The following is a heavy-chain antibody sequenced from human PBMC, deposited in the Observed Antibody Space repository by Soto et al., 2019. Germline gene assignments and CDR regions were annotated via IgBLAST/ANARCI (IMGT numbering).Heavy chain of an antibody. Sequence: ASVKVSCKACGYTFTSYYMHCVRQAPGQGLEWMGIINPSGGSTSYAQKFQGRVTMTRDTSTSTVYLELSSLRSEDTAVYYCARDQLLSVDYWGQGTLVTVSS. CDR1: GYTFTSYY. CDR2: INPSGGST. J-gene: IGHJ4*02. CDR3: ARDQLLSVDY. V-gene: IGHV1-46*01. D-gene: IGHD2-2*01.